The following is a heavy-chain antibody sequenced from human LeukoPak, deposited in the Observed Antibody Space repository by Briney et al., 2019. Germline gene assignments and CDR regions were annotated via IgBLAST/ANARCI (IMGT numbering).Heavy chain of an antibody. CDR1: GFSFSNYA. CDR3: VKEQSSGWYRVADY. J-gene: IGHJ4*02. CDR2: ISGEGVTI. D-gene: IGHD6-19*01. V-gene: IGHV3-23*01. Sequence: GGSLRLSCATSGFSFSNYAMGWVRQAPGKGLEWVSAISGEGVTIYYADSVKGRFTISRDSFKNTVHLQMNSLRVEDTALYYCVKEQSSGWYRVADYWGQGTLVTVSS.